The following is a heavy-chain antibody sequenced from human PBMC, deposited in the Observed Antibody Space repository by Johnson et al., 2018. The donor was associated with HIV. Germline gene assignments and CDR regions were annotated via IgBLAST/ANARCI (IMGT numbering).Heavy chain of an antibody. CDR2: IRYDGNNK. D-gene: IGHD6-19*01. V-gene: IGHV3-30*02. Sequence: VQVVESGGGVVQPGGSLRLSCAASGLIFSNYGMHWVRQAPGKGLEWVAFIRYDGNNKYYADSVQGRFTISRDNSKNTLYLQMNSLRAEDTAVYYCAKGETSKQWLFDAFDIWGQGTMVTVSS. J-gene: IGHJ3*02. CDR1: GLIFSNYG. CDR3: AKGETSKQWLFDAFDI.